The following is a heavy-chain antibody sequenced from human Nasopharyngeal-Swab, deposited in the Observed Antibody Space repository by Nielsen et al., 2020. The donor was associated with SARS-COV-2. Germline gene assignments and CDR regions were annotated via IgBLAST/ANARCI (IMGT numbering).Heavy chain of an antibody. Sequence: GESLKISCAASGFTFSSYWMSWVRQAPGKGLEWVANIKQDGSEKYHADSVKGRFTISRDNAKNSLYLQMNSLRAEDTAVYYCARDSRGYSYGYIYFDYWGQGTLVTVSS. V-gene: IGHV3-7*03. D-gene: IGHD5-18*01. CDR2: IKQDGSEK. CDR1: GFTFSSYW. J-gene: IGHJ4*02. CDR3: ARDSRGYSYGYIYFDY.